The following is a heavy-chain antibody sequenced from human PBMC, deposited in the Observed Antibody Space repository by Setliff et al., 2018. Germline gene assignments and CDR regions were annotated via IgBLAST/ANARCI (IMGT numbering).Heavy chain of an antibody. CDR2: INHSGST. Sequence: KPSETLSLTCAVYGGSFSGYYWSWIRQPPGKGLEWIGEINHSGSTNYNPSLKSRVTISVDTSKNQFSLKLSSVTAADTAVYYCARGVYCSSTSCSPGLNWFGPWGQGTLVTVSS. J-gene: IGHJ5*02. V-gene: IGHV4-34*01. CDR1: GGSFSGYY. D-gene: IGHD2-2*01. CDR3: ARGVYCSSTSCSPGLNWFGP.